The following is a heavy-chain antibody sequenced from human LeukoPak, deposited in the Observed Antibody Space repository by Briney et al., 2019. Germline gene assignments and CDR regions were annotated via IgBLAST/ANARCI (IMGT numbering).Heavy chain of an antibody. V-gene: IGHV3-73*01. CDR1: GFTVSSYE. Sequence: GGSLRLSCAVSGFTVSSYEMNWVRQASGKGLEWVGRIKSKANGYATAYAASVKGRFTISRDDSENTAYLQMNSLKTEDTALYYCTRGAGDYYYYYGLDVWGQGTTVTVSS. J-gene: IGHJ6*02. D-gene: IGHD1-26*01. CDR2: IKSKANGYAT. CDR3: TRGAGDYYYYYGLDV.